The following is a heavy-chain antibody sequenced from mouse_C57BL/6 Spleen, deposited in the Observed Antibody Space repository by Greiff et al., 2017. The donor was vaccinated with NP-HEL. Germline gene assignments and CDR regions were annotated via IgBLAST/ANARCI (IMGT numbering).Heavy chain of an antibody. D-gene: IGHD1-1*01. Sequence: EVKLQESGPGLVKPSQSLSLTCSVTGYSITSGYYWNWIRQFPGNKLEWMGYISYDGSNNYNPSLKNRISITRDTSKNQFFLKLNSVTTEDTATYYCARDRYYGSSPFAYWGQGTLVTVSA. CDR1: GYSITSGYY. V-gene: IGHV3-6*01. J-gene: IGHJ3*01. CDR3: ARDRYYGSSPFAY. CDR2: ISYDGSN.